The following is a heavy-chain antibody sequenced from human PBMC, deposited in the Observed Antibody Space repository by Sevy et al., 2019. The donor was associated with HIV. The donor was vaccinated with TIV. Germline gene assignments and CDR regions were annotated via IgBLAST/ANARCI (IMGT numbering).Heavy chain of an antibody. CDR3: ASQGGYDFWSGRNPSMDV. CDR2: IKQEGSEK. V-gene: IGHV3-7*01. CDR1: GFTFSSYW. D-gene: IGHD3-3*01. J-gene: IGHJ6*02. Sequence: GGSLRLSCAASGFTFSSYWMSWVRQAPGKGLEWVANIKQEGSEKYYVDSVKGRFTISRDNAKNSLYLQMNSLRAEDTAVYYCASQGGYDFWSGRNPSMDVWGQGTTVTVSS.